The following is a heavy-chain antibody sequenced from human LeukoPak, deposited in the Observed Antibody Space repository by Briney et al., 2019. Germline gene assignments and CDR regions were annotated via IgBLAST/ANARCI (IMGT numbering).Heavy chain of an antibody. Sequence: PSETLSLTCTVAGGSISSYYWTWIREPPGKVLEWMGYIYYSGSTNYNPSLKSRVTISVDTSKNQFSLKLSSVTAADTAVYYCARGGYYGSGNDFRFDPWGQGTLVTVSS. CDR1: GGSISSYY. CDR3: ARGGYYGSGNDFRFDP. D-gene: IGHD3-10*01. V-gene: IGHV4-59*01. J-gene: IGHJ5*02. CDR2: IYYSGST.